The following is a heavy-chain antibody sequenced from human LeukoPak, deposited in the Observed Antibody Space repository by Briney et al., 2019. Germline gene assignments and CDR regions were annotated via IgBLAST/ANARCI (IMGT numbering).Heavy chain of an antibody. CDR1: GLTFDDYG. J-gene: IGHJ6*03. CDR3: AKDPSSWYYYYMDV. D-gene: IGHD6-13*01. V-gene: IGHV3-23*01. Sequence: GGSLRLSCAASGLTFDDYGMSWVRQAPGKGLEWVSAISGSGGSTYYADSVKGRFTISRDNSKNTPYLQMNSLRAEDTAVYYCAKDPSSWYYYYMDVWGKGTTVTVSS. CDR2: ISGSGGST.